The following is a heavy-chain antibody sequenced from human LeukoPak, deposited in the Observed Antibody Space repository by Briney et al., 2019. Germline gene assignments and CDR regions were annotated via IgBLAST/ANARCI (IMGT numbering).Heavy chain of an antibody. Sequence: GGSLRLSCAASGFTFNNYLMSWVRQAPGKGLEWVSVLFTGGGRTLYADSVKGRSTISGDTSRTTLYLQMNGLRAEDTAVYYCAKECDYSPGHKFDLWGQGTLVTVSS. CDR3: AKECDYSPGHKFDL. CDR2: LFTGGGRT. CDR1: GFTFNNYL. V-gene: IGHV3-23*01. J-gene: IGHJ4*02. D-gene: IGHD3-10*01.